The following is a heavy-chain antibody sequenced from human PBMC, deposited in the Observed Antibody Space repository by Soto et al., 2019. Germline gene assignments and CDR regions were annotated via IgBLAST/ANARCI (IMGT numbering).Heavy chain of an antibody. V-gene: IGHV4-59*08. J-gene: IGHJ6*03. CDR1: GGSISSYY. Sequence: SETLSLTCTVSGGSISSYYWNWIRQPPGKGLKWIGYIYYSGSTNYNPSLKSRVTISVDTSKNQFSLKLSSVTAADTAVYYCARQSAAGTFGYYYYMDVWGKGTTVTVSS. CDR2: IYYSGST. D-gene: IGHD6-19*01. CDR3: ARQSAAGTFGYYYYMDV.